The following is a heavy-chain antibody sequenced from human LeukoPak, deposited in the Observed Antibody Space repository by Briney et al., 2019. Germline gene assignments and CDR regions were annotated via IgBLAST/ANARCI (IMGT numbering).Heavy chain of an antibody. D-gene: IGHD3-10*01. J-gene: IGHJ4*02. V-gene: IGHV3-30*02. CDR2: IRYDGSNK. CDR1: GFTFSSYG. CDR3: AKGLGYYYGSGSYYMGNDY. Sequence: GGSLRLSCAASGFTFSSYGMHWVRQAPGKGLEWVAFIRYDGSNKYYADSVKGRFTISRDNSKNTLYLQMNSLRAEDTAVYYCAKGLGYYYGSGSYYMGNDYWGQGTLVTVSS.